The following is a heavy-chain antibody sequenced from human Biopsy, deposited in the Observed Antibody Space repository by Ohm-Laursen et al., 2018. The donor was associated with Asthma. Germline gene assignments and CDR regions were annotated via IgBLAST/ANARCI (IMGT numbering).Heavy chain of an antibody. CDR2: ISVYNGNT. J-gene: IGHJ6*02. CDR1: GYTFNSAG. CDR3: ARAVDYSHYYGIDV. D-gene: IGHD3-10*01. V-gene: IGHV1-18*01. Sequence: ASVKVSCKPSGYTFNSAGITWVRQAPGQGLEWMGWISVYNGNTKVAQKLQDRVTMITDTSTSTAYMELRSLRSDDTAVYFCARAVDYSHYYGIDVWGQWTTVTVS.